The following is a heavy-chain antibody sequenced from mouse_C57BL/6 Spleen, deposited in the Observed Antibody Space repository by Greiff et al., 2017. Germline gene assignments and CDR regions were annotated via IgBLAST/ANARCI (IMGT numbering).Heavy chain of an antibody. CDR3: AIDGYYGSNWFAY. D-gene: IGHD1-1*01. Sequence: QVQLQQSGPELVKPGASVKLSCKASGYTFTSYDINWVKQRPGQGLEWIGWIYPRDGSTKYNEKFKGKATLTVDTSSSKAYMELHSLTSEDSAVYFCAIDGYYGSNWFAYWGQGTLVTVSA. V-gene: IGHV1-85*01. CDR1: GYTFTSYD. CDR2: IYPRDGST. J-gene: IGHJ3*01.